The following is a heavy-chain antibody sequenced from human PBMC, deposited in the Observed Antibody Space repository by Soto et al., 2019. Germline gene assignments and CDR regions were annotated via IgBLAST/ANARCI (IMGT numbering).Heavy chain of an antibody. CDR2: IKSKTDGGTT. CDR3: TTPFAYYDFWRDWSISTKEHNWFAP. J-gene: IGHJ5*02. V-gene: IGHV3-15*01. CDR1: GVTFSNAW. Sequence: SLGLACAAAGVTFSNAWMTWVRQTPGKGLEWVGRIKSKTDGGTTDYAAPVKGRFTISRDDSKNTLYLQMNSLKTEDTAVYYCTTPFAYYDFWRDWSISTKEHNWFAPWGQGTLVTVSS. D-gene: IGHD3-3*01.